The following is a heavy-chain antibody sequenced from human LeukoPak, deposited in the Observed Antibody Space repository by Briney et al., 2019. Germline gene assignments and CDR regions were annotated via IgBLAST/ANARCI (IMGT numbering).Heavy chain of an antibody. J-gene: IGHJ5*02. CDR2: ISYSGTT. D-gene: IGHD2-21*02. CDR1: GGSLSGYF. Sequence: SETLSLTCTVSGGSLSGYFWNWIRQSPGKGLEWIGYISYSGTTIYNPSLKSRVTISVDTSKNQFSLSLTSVTAADTAVYYCASDKVVTATGWFDPWGQGILVTVSS. CDR3: ASDKVVTATGWFDP. V-gene: IGHV4-59*01.